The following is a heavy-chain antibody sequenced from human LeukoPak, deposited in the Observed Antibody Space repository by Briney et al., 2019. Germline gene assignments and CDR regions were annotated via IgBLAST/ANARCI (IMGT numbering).Heavy chain of an antibody. D-gene: IGHD3-10*01. Sequence: PSETLSLTCAVSGGSFSDDYWTWIRQPPGKGLEWIGDINHSGNTNYNPSLKSRVTISLHTSKNQFSLKLSSVTAADTAVYYCARGKAWYGELEDAYYFDSWGQGTLVTVSS. CDR3: ARGKAWYGELEDAYYFDS. CDR2: INHSGNT. CDR1: GGSFSDDY. V-gene: IGHV4-34*01. J-gene: IGHJ4*02.